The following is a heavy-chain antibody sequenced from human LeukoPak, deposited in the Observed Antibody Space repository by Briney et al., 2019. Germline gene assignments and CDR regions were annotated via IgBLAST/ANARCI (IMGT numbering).Heavy chain of an antibody. Sequence: PGGSLRLSCAASGFTFSSYSMNWVRQAPGKGLEWVSSISSSSSYIYYADSVKGRFTISRDNAKNSLYLQMNSLRAEDTAVYYCARAIGYCSGGSRCWFDPWGQGTLVTVSS. CDR2: ISSSSSYI. D-gene: IGHD2-15*01. CDR3: ARAIGYCSGGSRCWFDP. CDR1: GFTFSSYS. J-gene: IGHJ5*02. V-gene: IGHV3-21*01.